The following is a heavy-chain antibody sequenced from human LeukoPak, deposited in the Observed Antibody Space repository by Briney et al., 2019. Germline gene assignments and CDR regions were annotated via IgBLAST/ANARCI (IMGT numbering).Heavy chain of an antibody. CDR1: GGSMSSHD. Sequence: SETLSLTCTVSGGSMSSHDWTWIRQPAGKGLEWLGRIFTTGRTNYNPSLKSRLTMSIDTSKNQFSLKLSSVTAADTAVYYCARLDLYYYGSNYAFDIWGQGTMVTVSS. J-gene: IGHJ3*02. D-gene: IGHD3-10*01. CDR3: ARLDLYYYGSNYAFDI. CDR2: IFTTGRT. V-gene: IGHV4-4*07.